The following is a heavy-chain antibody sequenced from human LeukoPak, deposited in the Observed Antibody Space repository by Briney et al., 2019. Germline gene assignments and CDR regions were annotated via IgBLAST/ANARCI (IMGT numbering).Heavy chain of an antibody. J-gene: IGHJ4*02. CDR2: MSGTTGSA. V-gene: IGHV3-23*01. D-gene: IGHD6-13*01. Sequence: SGGSLRLSCAASGFIFSNCAMSWVRQVPGKGLEWASGMSGTTGSAYYADSVKGRFIISRDNSKNTVYLQLNSLRAEDTAVYYCVKGHTNSWYGSHPFDYWGQGTLVTVSS. CDR3: VKGHTNSWYGSHPFDY. CDR1: GFIFSNCA.